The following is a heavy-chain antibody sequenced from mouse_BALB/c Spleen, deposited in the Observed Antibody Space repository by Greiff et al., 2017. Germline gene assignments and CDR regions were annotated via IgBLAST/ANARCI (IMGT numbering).Heavy chain of an antibody. V-gene: IGHV7-3*02. D-gene: IGHD1-1*01. CDR3: ARDMSYGSSYLFAY. CDR1: GFTFTDYY. CDR2: IRNKANGYTT. J-gene: IGHJ3*01. Sequence: DVHLVESGGGLVQPGGSLRLSCATSGFTFTDYYMSWVRQPPGKALEWLGFIRNKANGYTTEYSASVKGRFTISRDNSQSILYLQMNTLRAEDSATYYCARDMSYGSSYLFAYWGQGTLVTVSA.